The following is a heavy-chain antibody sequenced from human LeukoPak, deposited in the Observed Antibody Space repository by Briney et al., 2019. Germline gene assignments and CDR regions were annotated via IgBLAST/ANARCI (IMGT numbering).Heavy chain of an antibody. Sequence: PGGSLRLSCAASGFTVITNDMTWVRQAPGKGLEWVSVLYSDGNTKYANSVQGRFTISRDNSKNTLYLEMNSLCPDDTAVYYCARGVEPLAANTLAYWGQGTLVTVPS. D-gene: IGHD1-14*01. CDR1: GFTVITND. V-gene: IGHV3-53*01. J-gene: IGHJ4*02. CDR3: ARGVEPLAANTLAY. CDR2: LYSDGNT.